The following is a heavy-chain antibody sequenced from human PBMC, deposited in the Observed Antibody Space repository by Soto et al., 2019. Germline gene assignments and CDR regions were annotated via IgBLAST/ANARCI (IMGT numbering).Heavy chain of an antibody. Sequence: SETLSLTCTVSGGSISSSSYYWGWIRQPPGKGPEWIGSIYYSGSTYYNPSLKSRVTISVDTSKNQFSLKLSSVTAADTAVYYCARHHYDFWSGYLRWFDPWGQGTLVTVSS. CDR3: ARHHYDFWSGYLRWFDP. V-gene: IGHV4-39*01. CDR2: IYYSGST. CDR1: GGSISSSSYY. J-gene: IGHJ5*02. D-gene: IGHD3-3*01.